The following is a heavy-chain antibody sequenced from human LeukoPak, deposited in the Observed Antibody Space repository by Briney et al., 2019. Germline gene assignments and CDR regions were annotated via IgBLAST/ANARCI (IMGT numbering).Heavy chain of an antibody. CDR2: ISYDGSNK. D-gene: IGHD3-3*01. J-gene: IGHJ4*02. CDR1: GFTFSSYG. Sequence: GRSLRLSCAASGFTFSSYGMHWVRQAPGKGLERVAVISYDGSNKYYADSVKGRFTISRDNSKNTLYLQMNSLRAEDTAVYYCAKDVNAYYDFWSGTGGYFDYWGQGTLVTVSS. CDR3: AKDVNAYYDFWSGTGGYFDY. V-gene: IGHV3-30*18.